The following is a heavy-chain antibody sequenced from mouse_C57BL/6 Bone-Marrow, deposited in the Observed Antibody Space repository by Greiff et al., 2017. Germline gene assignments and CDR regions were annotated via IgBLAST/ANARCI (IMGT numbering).Heavy chain of an antibody. J-gene: IGHJ3*01. Sequence: EVQLHQSGPELVKPGASVKISCKASGYTFTDSYMNWVKQSHGKSLEWIGDINPNNGGTSYNQKFKGKATLTVDKSSSTAYMELRSLTSEDSAVYYCARNGGFAYWGQGTLVTVSA. CDR1: GYTFTDSY. CDR3: ARNGGFAY. CDR2: INPNNGGT. V-gene: IGHV1-26*01.